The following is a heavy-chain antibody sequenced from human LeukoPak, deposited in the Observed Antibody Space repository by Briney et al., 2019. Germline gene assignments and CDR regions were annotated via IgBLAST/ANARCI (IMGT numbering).Heavy chain of an antibody. Sequence: PVGSLRLSCAASGFTFSVSVMHWVRQAPGKGLEYVSVISSNGGRTIIANSVKGRFTISRDNSKNTLYLQMGSLRAEDTAVYYCASHQRLTYYYGSGSYYPGYYGMDVWGQGTTVTVSS. CDR1: GFTFSVSV. CDR3: ASHQRLTYYYGSGSYYPGYYGMDV. V-gene: IGHV3-64*01. D-gene: IGHD3-10*01. J-gene: IGHJ6*02. CDR2: ISSNGGRT.